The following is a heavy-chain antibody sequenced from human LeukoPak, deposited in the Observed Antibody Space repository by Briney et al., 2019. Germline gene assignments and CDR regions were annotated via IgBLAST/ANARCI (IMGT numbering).Heavy chain of an antibody. V-gene: IGHV4-34*01. CDR1: GGSFSGYY. Sequence: RTSETLSLTCAVYGGSFSGYYWSWIRQPPGKGLEWIGEINHSGSTNYNPSLKSRVTISVDTFKNQFSLKLSSVTAADTAVYYCARRAVLRYFDWLSGYYYYYMDVWGKGTTVTISS. CDR3: ARRAVLRYFDWLSGYYYYYMDV. J-gene: IGHJ6*03. CDR2: INHSGST. D-gene: IGHD3-9*01.